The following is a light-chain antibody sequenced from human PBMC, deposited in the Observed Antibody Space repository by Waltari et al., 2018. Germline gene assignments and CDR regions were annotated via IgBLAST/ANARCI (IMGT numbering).Light chain of an antibody. CDR3: QQYNNWPRT. CDR1: QSVNSY. CDR2: GAS. Sequence: EKVMTQSPATLSVSPGERATLSCRASQSVNSYLAWYQQKPGQAPRLLIYGASTRATGIPARFSGSGSGTEFTLTISSLQSEDFAVYYCQQYNNWPRTFGQGTKVEIK. V-gene: IGKV3-15*01. J-gene: IGKJ1*01.